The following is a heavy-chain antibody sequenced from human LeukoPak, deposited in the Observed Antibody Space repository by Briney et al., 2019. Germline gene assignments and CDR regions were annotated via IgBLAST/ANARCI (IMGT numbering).Heavy chain of an antibody. CDR3: ARGLSNGDSRYNWFGP. D-gene: IGHD2-8*01. CDR1: GGSISSST. CDR2: IKLDGSEE. V-gene: IGHV3-7*04. Sequence: PSETLSLTCTVSGGSISSSTDYWGWVRQAPGKGLEWVANIKLDGSEENYVDSVKGRFTISRDNGKNSLHLQMNSVKVEDTAVYYCARGLSNGDSRYNWFGPWGQGTLVTVSS. J-gene: IGHJ5*02.